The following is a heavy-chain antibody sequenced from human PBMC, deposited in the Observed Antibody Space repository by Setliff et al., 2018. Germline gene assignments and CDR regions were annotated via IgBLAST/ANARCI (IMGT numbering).Heavy chain of an antibody. V-gene: IGHV4-4*08. Sequence: SETLSLTCIVSADSMNNNFWTWIRRPPGKGLEWIGYIYPDGTTNYNPSLKSRMTISLDMSKSQFSLTLRSVSAADTAVYYCARHVGSRSRGYNYYYYYMDVWGKGTTVTVSS. D-gene: IGHD3-10*01. CDR2: IYPDGTT. CDR3: ARHVGSRSRGYNYYYYYMDV. J-gene: IGHJ6*03. CDR1: ADSMNNNF.